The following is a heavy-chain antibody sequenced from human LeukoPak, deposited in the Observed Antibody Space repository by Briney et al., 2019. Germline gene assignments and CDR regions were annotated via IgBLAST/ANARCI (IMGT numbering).Heavy chain of an antibody. CDR1: GFTFSSYA. CDR3: AKGPRYSSGWYLDY. Sequence: GGSLRLSCAASGFTFSSYAMSWVRQAPGKGLEWVSAIGGSGGSTYYADSVKGRFTISRNNSKNTLYLQMNSLRAEDTAVYYCAKGPRYSSGWYLDYWGQGTLVTVSS. D-gene: IGHD6-19*01. CDR2: IGGSGGST. J-gene: IGHJ4*02. V-gene: IGHV3-23*01.